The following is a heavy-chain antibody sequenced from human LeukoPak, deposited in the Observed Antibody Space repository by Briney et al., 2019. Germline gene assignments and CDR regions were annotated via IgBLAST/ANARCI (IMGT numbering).Heavy chain of an antibody. CDR1: GGSNSSYY. Sequence: PSETLTLTCTVSGGSNSSYYWSWIRQPAGKELEWIGRIYTSGSTNYNPSLKSRVTMSVDTSKNQFSLKLSSVTAADTAVYYCARDHDSWRSDYWGQGTLVTVSS. CDR2: IYTSGST. CDR3: ARDHDSWRSDY. J-gene: IGHJ4*02. D-gene: IGHD6-13*01. V-gene: IGHV4-4*07.